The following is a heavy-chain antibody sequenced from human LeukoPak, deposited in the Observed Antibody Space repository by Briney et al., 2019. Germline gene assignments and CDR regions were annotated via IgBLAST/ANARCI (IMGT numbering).Heavy chain of an antibody. D-gene: IGHD1-26*01. CDR3: ARDPYSGSYGADYYYYMDV. CDR1: GFTFSSYN. V-gene: IGHV3-21*01. J-gene: IGHJ6*03. CDR2: ITSGSSHI. Sequence: GGSLRLACAASGFTFSSYNMDWVRQTPGQGLEWVSSITSGSSHIYYADSVEGRFTISRDNAKSSLYLQMNSLRAEDTAVYYCARDPYSGSYGADYYYYMDVWGKGTTVTISS.